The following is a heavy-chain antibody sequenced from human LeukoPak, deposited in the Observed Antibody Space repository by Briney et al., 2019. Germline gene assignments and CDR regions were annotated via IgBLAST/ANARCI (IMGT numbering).Heavy chain of an antibody. V-gene: IGHV3-11*05. J-gene: IGHJ4*02. CDR2: ISSSSSYT. CDR1: GFTFSDYY. D-gene: IGHD5-12*01. CDR3: ARVQVATTEYFDY. Sequence: PGGSLRLSCAASGFTFSDYYMSWIRQAPGKGLEWVSYISSSSSYTNYADSVKGRFTISRDNAKNSLYLQMNSLRAEDTAVYYCARVQVATTEYFDYWGQGTLVTVSS.